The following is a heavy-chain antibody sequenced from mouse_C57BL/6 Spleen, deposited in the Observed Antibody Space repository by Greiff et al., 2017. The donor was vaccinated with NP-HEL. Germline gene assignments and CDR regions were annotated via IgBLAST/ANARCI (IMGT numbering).Heavy chain of an antibody. Sequence: QVQLQQSGAELVKPGASVKLSCKASGYTFTRYWMHWVKPRPGRGLAWIGRIDPNSGGTKYNEKFKSKATLTVDKPSSTAYMQLSSLTSEDSAVYYCARERETFYYDYDDWFAYWSQGTLVTVSA. V-gene: IGHV1-72*01. CDR1: GYTFTRYW. J-gene: IGHJ3*01. CDR2: IDPNSGGT. CDR3: ARERETFYYDYDDWFAY. D-gene: IGHD2-4*01.